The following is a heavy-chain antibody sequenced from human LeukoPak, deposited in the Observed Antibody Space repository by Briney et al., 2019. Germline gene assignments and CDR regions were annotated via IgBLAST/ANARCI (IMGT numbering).Heavy chain of an antibody. Sequence: TPSETLPLTCTVSGGSISSSSYYWGWIRQPPGKGLEWIGSIYYSGSTYYNPSLKSRVTISVDTSKNQFSLKLSSVTAADTAVYYCARHIASQAYFGVVINQNFDYWGQGTLVTVSS. CDR2: IYYSGST. D-gene: IGHD3-3*01. V-gene: IGHV4-39*01. J-gene: IGHJ4*02. CDR1: GGSISSSSYY. CDR3: ARHIASQAYFGVVINQNFDY.